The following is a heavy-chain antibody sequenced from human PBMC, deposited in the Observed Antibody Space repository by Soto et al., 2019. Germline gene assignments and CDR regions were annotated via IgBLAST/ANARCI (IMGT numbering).Heavy chain of an antibody. CDR3: AREASRRGYSYGFDY. Sequence: EVQLVESGGGLVQPGGSLRLSCAASGFTFSSYSMNWVRQAPGKGLEWVSSISSSSSYIYYADSVKGRFTISRDNAKNSLYLQMNSLRAEDTAVYYCAREASRRGYSYGFDYWGQGTLVTVSS. D-gene: IGHD5-18*01. CDR2: ISSSSSYI. J-gene: IGHJ4*02. CDR1: GFTFSSYS. V-gene: IGHV3-21*01.